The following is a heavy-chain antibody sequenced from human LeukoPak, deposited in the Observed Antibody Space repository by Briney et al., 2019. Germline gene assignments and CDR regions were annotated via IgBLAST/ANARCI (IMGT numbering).Heavy chain of an antibody. D-gene: IGHD3-22*01. J-gene: IGHJ4*02. V-gene: IGHV3-30*18. CDR1: GFTFSSYG. CDR2: ISYDGSNK. CDR3: AKDRKSFDSRGGFDY. Sequence: GGSLRLSCAASGFTFSSYGMHWVRQAPGKGLEWVAVISYDGSNKYYADSVKGRFTISRDNSKNTLYLQMNSLRAEDTDVYYCAKDRKSFDSRGGFDYWGQGTLVTVSS.